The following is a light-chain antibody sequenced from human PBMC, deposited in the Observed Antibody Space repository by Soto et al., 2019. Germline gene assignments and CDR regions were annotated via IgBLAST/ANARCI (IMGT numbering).Light chain of an antibody. V-gene: IGKV3-15*01. CDR2: GAS. CDR1: QIVTSS. Sequence: IMMTQSPATLSVSPGERVTFSFSASQIVTSSLAWYQHKPGQAPRLLIYGASTRATGIPARFSGSGSGTDFTLSISSLEPEDFAAYYCQLSQQRSSWPPIAFGQGTRLEIK. CDR3: QLSQQRSSWPPIA. J-gene: IGKJ5*01.